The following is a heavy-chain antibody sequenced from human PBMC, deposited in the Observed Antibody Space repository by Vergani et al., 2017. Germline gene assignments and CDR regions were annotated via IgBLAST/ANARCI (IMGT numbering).Heavy chain of an antibody. Sequence: RLVQSGGGLVQPGGSLRLSCTVSGFTFSSNDFHWVRQTAGKGLEWVSSIGVDGDRYYSDSVKGRFTISRDNGQSYLYLDMDNLRVEDTAVYFCAKEFCGTGNCYGWNHLEVWGEGTSVTVSS. CDR2: IGVDGDR. CDR1: GFTFSSND. D-gene: IGHD1-1*01. V-gene: IGHV3-13*01. CDR3: AKEFCGTGNCYGWNHLEV. J-gene: IGHJ6*04.